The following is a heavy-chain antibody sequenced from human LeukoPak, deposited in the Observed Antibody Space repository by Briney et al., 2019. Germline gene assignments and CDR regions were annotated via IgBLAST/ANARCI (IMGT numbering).Heavy chain of an antibody. CDR1: GFTFSSYS. CDR3: ARDHAVAGPFDYYYYGMDV. D-gene: IGHD6-19*01. J-gene: IGHJ6*02. Sequence: GGSLRLSCAASGFTFSSYSMNWVRQAPGKGLEWVSSVSSSSYIYYADSVKGRFTISRDNAKNSLYLQMNSLRAEDTAVYYCARDHAVAGPFDYYYYGMDVWGQGTTVTVSS. CDR2: VSSSSYI. V-gene: IGHV3-21*01.